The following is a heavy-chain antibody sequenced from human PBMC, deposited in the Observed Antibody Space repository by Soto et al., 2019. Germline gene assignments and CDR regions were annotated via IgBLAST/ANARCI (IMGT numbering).Heavy chain of an antibody. J-gene: IGHJ4*02. CDR2: ISGSGGTT. V-gene: IGHV3-23*01. CDR1: GFTFSSYA. CDR3: AKFFVETGGSSGWPWTFHY. D-gene: IGHD6-25*01. Sequence: EVQLLESGGGLVQPGRSLRLSCAASGFTFSSYAMSWVRQAPGKGLEWVSAISGSGGTTYYAASVKGRFTISRDNSKNTLFLQMNSLRAEDTAVYYCAKFFVETGGSSGWPWTFHYWCKGTLVTVSS.